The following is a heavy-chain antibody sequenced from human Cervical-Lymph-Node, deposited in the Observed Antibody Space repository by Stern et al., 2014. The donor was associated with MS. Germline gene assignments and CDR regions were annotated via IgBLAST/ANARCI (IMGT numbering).Heavy chain of an antibody. V-gene: IGHV5-51*01. CDR3: TRVLAGDAYGDEDY. J-gene: IGHJ4*02. D-gene: IGHD2-21*02. Sequence: VQLMQSGAEVKKPGESLKISCKGSGYSFTNYWIGWVRQLPGKGLEWMGIIYPGDSDTRYSPSFKGQVTISADKSISTAYLQWSSLKASDTAMYYCTRVLAGDAYGDEDYWGQGTLVTVSS. CDR2: IYPGDSDT. CDR1: GYSFTNYW.